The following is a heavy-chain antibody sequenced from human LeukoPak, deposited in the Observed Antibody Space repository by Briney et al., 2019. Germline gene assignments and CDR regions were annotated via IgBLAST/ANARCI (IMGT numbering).Heavy chain of an antibody. J-gene: IGHJ4*02. Sequence: PGGSLTLSCAASGFTFSSYSMNWVRQAPAKGLAWVSSISSSSSYIYYADSVKGRFTISRDNAKSSLYLQMNSLRAEDTAVYYCAGRGPDSDYWGQGTLVTVSS. CDR3: AGRGPDSDY. CDR1: GFTFSSYS. D-gene: IGHD3-10*01. CDR2: ISSSSSYI. V-gene: IGHV3-21*01.